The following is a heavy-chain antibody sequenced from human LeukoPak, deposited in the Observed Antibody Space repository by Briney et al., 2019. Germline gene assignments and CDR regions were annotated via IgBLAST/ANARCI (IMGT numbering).Heavy chain of an antibody. CDR1: GGSISSYY. CDR3: ARGLTTGTNDAFDI. V-gene: IGHV4-38-2*02. D-gene: IGHD4-11*01. Sequence: PSETLSLTCTVSGGSISSYYWSWIRQPPGKGLEWIGSIYHSGSTYYNPSLKSRVTISVDTSKNQFSLKLSSVTAADTAVYYCARGLTTGTNDAFDIWGQGTMVTVSS. CDR2: IYHSGST. J-gene: IGHJ3*02.